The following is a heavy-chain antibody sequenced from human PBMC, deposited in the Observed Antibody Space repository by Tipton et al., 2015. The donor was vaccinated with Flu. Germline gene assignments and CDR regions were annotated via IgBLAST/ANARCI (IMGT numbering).Heavy chain of an antibody. D-gene: IGHD3-9*01. Sequence: TLSLTCAVYGGSFSGYYLTWIRQAPGKGLEWIGQINHSGSTTYHPSLKSRVTISIDTSTNQISLELTSVTAADTAVYYCAGDEWLAQAYWGQGTPVTVS. CDR2: INHSGST. J-gene: IGHJ4*02. CDR3: AGDEWLAQAY. CDR1: GGSFSGYY. V-gene: IGHV4-34*01.